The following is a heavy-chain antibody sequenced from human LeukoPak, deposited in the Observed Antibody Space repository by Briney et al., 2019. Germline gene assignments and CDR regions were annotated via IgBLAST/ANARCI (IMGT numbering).Heavy chain of an antibody. J-gene: IGHJ5*02. D-gene: IGHD3-10*01. V-gene: IGHV4-61*08. CDR2: IYYSGST. CDR1: GGSISSGGYS. CDR3: ARDLLWFGESRAFDP. Sequence: SETLSLTCAVSGGSISSGGYSWSWIRQPPGKGLEWIGYIYYSGSTNYNPSLKSRVTISVDTSKNQFSLKLSSVTAADTAVYYCARDLLWFGESRAFDPWGQGTLVTVSS.